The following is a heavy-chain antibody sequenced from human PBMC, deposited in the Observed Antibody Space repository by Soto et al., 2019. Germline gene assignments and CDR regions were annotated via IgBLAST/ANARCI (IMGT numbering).Heavy chain of an antibody. CDR1: GFTFSSYW. V-gene: IGHV3-7*01. Sequence: EVQLVESGGGLVQFGGSLRLSCAASGFTFSSYWMSWVRQAPGKGLEWVVNIKEGGSEDYYVDSVKGRFTISRDNAKNSLYLQMSSLRAEDTAVYYCARAPTYYDFWSGYKYLQDWGQGTLVTVSS. CDR3: ARAPTYYDFWSGYKYLQD. CDR2: IKEGGSED. J-gene: IGHJ1*01. D-gene: IGHD3-3*01.